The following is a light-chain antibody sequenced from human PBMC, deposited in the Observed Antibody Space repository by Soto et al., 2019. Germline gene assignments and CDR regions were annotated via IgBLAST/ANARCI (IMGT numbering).Light chain of an antibody. J-gene: IGKJ1*01. CDR3: QQRSNWPQ. Sequence: EIVLTQSPATLSLSPGERATISCSASQSVSSYLAWYQQKPGQAPRLLIYDASNRATGIPARFSGSGSGTDFTLTISSLEPEDFAVYYCQQRSNWPQFGQGTKVDIK. CDR2: DAS. V-gene: IGKV3-11*01. CDR1: QSVSSY.